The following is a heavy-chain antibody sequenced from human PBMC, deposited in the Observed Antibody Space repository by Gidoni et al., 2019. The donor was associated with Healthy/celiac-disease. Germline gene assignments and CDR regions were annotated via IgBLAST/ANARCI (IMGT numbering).Heavy chain of an antibody. CDR3: AKDSTIFGVTAAVDP. D-gene: IGHD3-3*01. V-gene: IGHV3-30*18. Sequence: QVQLVESGGGVVQPGRSLRLSCSAPGFTFSSYGMTWVRQAPGKGLGWVAVISYDGSNKYYADSVKGRFTISRDNSKNTLYLQMNSLRAEDTAVYYCAKDSTIFGVTAAVDPWGQGALVTVSS. J-gene: IGHJ5*02. CDR1: GFTFSSYG. CDR2: ISYDGSNK.